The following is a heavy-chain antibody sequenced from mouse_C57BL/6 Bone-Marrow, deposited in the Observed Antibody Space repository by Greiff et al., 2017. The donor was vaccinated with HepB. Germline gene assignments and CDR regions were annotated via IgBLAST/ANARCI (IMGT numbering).Heavy chain of an antibody. V-gene: IGHV2-3*01. D-gene: IGHD1-1*01. CDR1: GFSLTSYG. Sequence: VQRVESGPGLVAPSQSLSITCTVSGFSLTSYGVSWVRQPPGKGLEWLGVIWGDGSTNYHSALISRLSISKDNSKSQVFLKLNSLQTDDTATYYCAKGLRSLTTSGMDYWGQGTSVTVSS. CDR2: IWGDGST. J-gene: IGHJ4*01. CDR3: AKGLRSLTTSGMDY.